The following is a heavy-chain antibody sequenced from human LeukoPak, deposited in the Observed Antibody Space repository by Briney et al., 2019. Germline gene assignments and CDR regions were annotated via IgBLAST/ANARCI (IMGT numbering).Heavy chain of an antibody. J-gene: IGHJ4*02. CDR2: INPSGGST. D-gene: IGHD2-21*01. CDR3: AREGSIGLLIY. CDR1: GYSLTSYP. V-gene: IGHV1-46*01. Sequence: GASVKVSCKASGYSLTSYPVNWVRQAPGQGLEWMGIINPSGGSTSYAQKFQGRVTMTTDTSTSTVYMELSSLRSEDTAVYYCAREGSIGLLIYWGQGTLVTVSS.